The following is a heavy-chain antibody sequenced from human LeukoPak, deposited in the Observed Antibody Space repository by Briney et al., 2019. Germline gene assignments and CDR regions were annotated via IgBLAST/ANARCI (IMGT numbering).Heavy chain of an antibody. Sequence: SETLSLTCTVSGGSISSSSCYWGWIRQPPGKGLEWIGSIYYSGSTYYNPSLKSRVTISVDTSKNQFSLKLSSVTAADTAVYYCARILNYYDSSGYYYHVQYYFDYWGQGTLVTVSS. CDR2: IYYSGST. D-gene: IGHD3-22*01. CDR1: GGSISSSSCY. CDR3: ARILNYYDSSGYYYHVQYYFDY. J-gene: IGHJ4*02. V-gene: IGHV4-39*01.